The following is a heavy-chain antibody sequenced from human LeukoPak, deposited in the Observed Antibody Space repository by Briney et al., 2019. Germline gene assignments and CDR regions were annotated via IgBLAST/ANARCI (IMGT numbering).Heavy chain of an antibody. CDR2: INPSGGST. CDR1: GYTFTSYY. CDR3: ARSIVVVPAAIRPAFDY. Sequence: ASVKVSCKASGYTFTSYYMHWVRQAPGQGLEWMGIINPSGGSTSYAQKFQGRVTMTRDTSTSTVYMELSSLRSEDTAVYYCARSIVVVPAAIRPAFDYWGQGTLVTVSS. J-gene: IGHJ4*02. D-gene: IGHD2-2*01. V-gene: IGHV1-46*01.